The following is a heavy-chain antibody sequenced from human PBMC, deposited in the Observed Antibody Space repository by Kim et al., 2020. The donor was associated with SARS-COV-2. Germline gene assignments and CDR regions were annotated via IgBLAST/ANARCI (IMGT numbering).Heavy chain of an antibody. CDR2: ISGDASGT. V-gene: IGHV3-23*01. D-gene: IGHD3-22*01. Sequence: GGSLRLSCEASGFRFGSYGMNWVRQAPGQGPEWVSAISGDASGTFYRDSVRGRFTISRDNSKNTLYLQMDSLRAEDTAVYYCAKGFIDGSGFYGYLHHWGQGTLVTVSS. CDR3: AKGFIDGSGFYGYLHH. CDR1: GFRFGSYG. J-gene: IGHJ1*01.